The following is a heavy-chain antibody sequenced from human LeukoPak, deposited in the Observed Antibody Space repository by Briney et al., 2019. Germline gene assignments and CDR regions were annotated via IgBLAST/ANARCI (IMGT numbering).Heavy chain of an antibody. J-gene: IGHJ4*02. V-gene: IGHV1-2*02. CDR3: ARDRGGGSGTYYILY. Sequence: ASVKVSCKASGYTFTDYYMHWVRQAPGQGLEWMGWINPNSGGTNYAQKFQGRVTMTRDTSISTAYMELSSLRSDDTALYYCARDRGGGSGTYYILYWGQGSLVTVSS. D-gene: IGHD3-10*01. CDR2: INPNSGGT. CDR1: GYTFTDYY.